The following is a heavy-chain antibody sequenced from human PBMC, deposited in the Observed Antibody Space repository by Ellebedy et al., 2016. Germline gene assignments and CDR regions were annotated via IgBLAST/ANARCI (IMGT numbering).Heavy chain of an antibody. CDR3: ARLTIFGVVIFEY. D-gene: IGHD3-3*01. CDR2: IYPGDSDT. CDR1: GYSFTSYW. Sequence: GESLKISCKGSGYSFTSYWIGWVRQMPGKGLEWMGIIYPGDSDTRYSPSFQGQVTISADKSISTADLQWSSLKASDTAIYYCARLTIFGVVIFEYWGQGTLVTVSS. J-gene: IGHJ4*02. V-gene: IGHV5-51*01.